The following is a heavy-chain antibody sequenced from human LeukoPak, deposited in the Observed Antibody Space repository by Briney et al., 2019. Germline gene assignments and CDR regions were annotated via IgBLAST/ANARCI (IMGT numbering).Heavy chain of an antibody. V-gene: IGHV3-53*05. J-gene: IGHJ4*02. CDR2: LYPGGKT. Sequence: GGSLRLSCAASGFTVSNDYVSWVRLAPGKGLEFVSALYPGGKTYYADSVKGRFTISSDTSKNTVNVQMTSLRTEDTAIYYCTKNRLADTTEFAYWGQGTRVTVSS. D-gene: IGHD6-19*01. CDR3: TKNRLADTTEFAY. CDR1: GFTVSNDY.